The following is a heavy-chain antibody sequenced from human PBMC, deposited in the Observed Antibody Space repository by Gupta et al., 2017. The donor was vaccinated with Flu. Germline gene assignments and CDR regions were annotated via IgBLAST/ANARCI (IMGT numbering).Heavy chain of an antibody. Sequence: VQLVESGGGLVQPGGSLRLSCDASGFTLSNNDMSWVRQAPGRGLEWASFISSRGVTYYGDSVRGRFTISRDSAKNSLYLEMSDLRDEDTAVYYCTPGHGAKWGQGTLVIVS. CDR3: TPGHGAK. J-gene: IGHJ4*02. D-gene: IGHD3-10*01. CDR1: GFTLSNND. CDR2: ISSRGVT. V-gene: IGHV3-48*03.